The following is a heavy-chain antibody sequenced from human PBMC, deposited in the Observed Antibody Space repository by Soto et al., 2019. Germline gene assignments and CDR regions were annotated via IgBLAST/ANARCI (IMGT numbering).Heavy chain of an antibody. CDR3: VRESGVAADC. CDR2: IKTDGSAA. D-gene: IGHD6-19*01. Sequence: VESGGVLVQPGGSLRLSCAASGFTFDSHWMHWVRQAPGEGLVWVSRIKTDGSAAAYADSVKGRFTISRDNTKNTLYMQLNSLRAEATAVYFCVRESGVAADCWGQGTLVTVSS. J-gene: IGHJ4*02. V-gene: IGHV3-74*01. CDR1: GFTFDSHW.